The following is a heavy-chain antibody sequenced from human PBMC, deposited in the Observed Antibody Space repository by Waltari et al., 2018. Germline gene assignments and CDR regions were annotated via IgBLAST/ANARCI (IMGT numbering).Heavy chain of an antibody. CDR2: IYPGDSDI. D-gene: IGHD3-10*01. J-gene: IGHJ4*02. CDR1: GSNFAGSY. CDR3: ARQAYYSHDVVQDFDF. Sequence: EVQLVQSGAEVKKAGESLKISCKGSGSNFAGSYIGWVRQRPGKGLAWMGMIYPGDSDIRYSPSFEGQVTISADKSISSAYLQLSGLKASDTAMYYCARQAYYSHDVVQDFDFWGQGTLVTVSS. V-gene: IGHV5-51*01.